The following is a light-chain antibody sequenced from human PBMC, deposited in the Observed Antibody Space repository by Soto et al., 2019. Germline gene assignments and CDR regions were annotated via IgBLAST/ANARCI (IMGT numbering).Light chain of an antibody. CDR2: VAS. J-gene: IGKJ1*01. CDR3: HQYAGSPRT. V-gene: IGKV3-20*01. CDR1: QSLINNY. Sequence: EIVLTQSPDTLSLSPGERATLSCRASQSLINNYLAWYQQRPGQAPGLLFYVASNRATGVPARFSGSGSGTDFTLTISRLEPEDFAVYYCHQYAGSPRTFGQGTKVEI.